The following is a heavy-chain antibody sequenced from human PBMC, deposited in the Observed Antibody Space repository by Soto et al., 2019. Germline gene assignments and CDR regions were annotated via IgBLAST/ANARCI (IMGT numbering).Heavy chain of an antibody. V-gene: IGHV3-23*01. CDR1: GFTFSSYA. CDR3: AKDGEDIVVVPAAIPSVSNMDV. CDR2: ISGSGGST. J-gene: IGHJ6*03. D-gene: IGHD2-2*02. Sequence: GGSLRLSCAASGFTFSSYAMSWVRQAPGKGLEWVSAISGSGGSTYYADSVKGRFTISRDNSKNTLYLQMNSLRAEDTAVYYCAKDGEDIVVVPAAIPSVSNMDVWGKGTTVTVSS.